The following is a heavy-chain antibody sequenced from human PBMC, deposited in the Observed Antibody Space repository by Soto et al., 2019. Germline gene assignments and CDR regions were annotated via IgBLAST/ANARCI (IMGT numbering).Heavy chain of an antibody. CDR2: IWYDGSNK. D-gene: IGHD4-17*01. Sequence: QVQLVESGGGVVQPGRSLRLSCAASGFTFSSYGMHWVRQAPGKGLEWVAVIWYDGSNKYYADSVKGRFTISRDNSKNTLYLQMNSLRAEDTAVYYCARDRQTTVVTNYFDYWGQGTLVTVSS. CDR1: GFTFSSYG. V-gene: IGHV3-33*01. J-gene: IGHJ4*02. CDR3: ARDRQTTVVTNYFDY.